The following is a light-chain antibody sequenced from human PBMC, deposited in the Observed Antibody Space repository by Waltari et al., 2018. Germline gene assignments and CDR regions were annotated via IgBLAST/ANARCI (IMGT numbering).Light chain of an antibody. J-gene: IGLJ3*02. V-gene: IGLV1-47*01. Sequence: QSVLTQPPSASGTPGQRVTIPCSGSSSNIGSNYVYWYQQLPGTAPNLLIYWNNQRPSGVPARFAGSKSGTSASLAISGLRSEDEADYYCATWDDSLSGWVFGGGTKLTVL. CDR2: WNN. CDR3: ATWDDSLSGWV. CDR1: SSNIGSNY.